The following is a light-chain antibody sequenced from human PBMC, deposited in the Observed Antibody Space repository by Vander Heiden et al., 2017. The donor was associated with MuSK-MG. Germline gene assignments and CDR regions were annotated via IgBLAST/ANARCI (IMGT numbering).Light chain of an antibody. CDR2: KAS. CDR1: ENVGNW. CDR3: QRHNSHSPWT. J-gene: IGKJ1*01. Sequence: DSHLTQSPSTLSASVGDRVTITCRASENVGNWLAWYQQKPGKAPKLLIYKASTLESGVPSRFSGSGSGTEFTLTISSRQADDLATYFCQRHNSHSPWTFGQGTKVEIK. V-gene: IGKV1-5*03.